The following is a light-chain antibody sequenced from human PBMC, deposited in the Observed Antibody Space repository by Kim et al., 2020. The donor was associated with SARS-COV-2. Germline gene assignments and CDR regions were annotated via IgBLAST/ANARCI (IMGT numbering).Light chain of an antibody. CDR3: VMYISSGSWV. J-gene: IGLJ3*02. CDR1: SGSVSSSYY. Sequence: GGTVTFTCGLSSGSVSSSYYPSWYQQTPGQAPRTLIYNTNTRSSGVPDRFSGSILGNKAALTITGAQADDECDYYCVMYISSGSWVFGGGTKVTVL. V-gene: IGLV8-61*01. CDR2: NTN.